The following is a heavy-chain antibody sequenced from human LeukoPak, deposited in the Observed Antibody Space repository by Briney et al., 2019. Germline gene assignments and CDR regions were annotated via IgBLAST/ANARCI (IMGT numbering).Heavy chain of an antibody. J-gene: IGHJ5*02. D-gene: IGHD5-24*01. CDR1: GGSISSYY. V-gene: IGHV4-59*08. Sequence: SETLSLTCTVSGGSISSYYWSWIRQPPGKGLEWIGYIYYSGSTNYNPSLKSRVTISVDTSKNQFSLKLSSVTAADTAVYYCARHPSGRMWLQQGGWFDPWGQGTLVTVSS. CDR3: ARHPSGRMWLQQGGWFDP. CDR2: IYYSGST.